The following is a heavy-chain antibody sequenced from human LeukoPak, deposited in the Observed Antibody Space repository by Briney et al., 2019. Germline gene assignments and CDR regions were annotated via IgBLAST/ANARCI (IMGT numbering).Heavy chain of an antibody. D-gene: IGHD6-13*01. CDR3: AKDVEQQLVRVGAFDI. CDR1: GFTFSSYA. J-gene: IGHJ3*02. Sequence: PGGSLRLSCTASGFTFSSYAMSWVRQAPGKGLEWVSAISGSSGSTYYAGSVKGRFTIPRDNSKNTLYLQMNSLRAEDTAVYYCAKDVEQQLVRVGAFDIWGQGTMVTVSS. V-gene: IGHV3-23*01. CDR2: ISGSSGST.